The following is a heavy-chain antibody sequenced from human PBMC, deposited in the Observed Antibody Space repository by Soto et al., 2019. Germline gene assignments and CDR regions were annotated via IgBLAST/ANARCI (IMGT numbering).Heavy chain of an antibody. CDR3: ASTRANLGEFSLYYYDY. J-gene: IGHJ4*02. Sequence: SETLSLTCTVSGGSISSSSYYWGWIRQPPGKGLEWIGSIYYSGSTYYNPSLKSRVTISVDTSKNQFSLKLSSVTAADTAVYYCASTRANLGEFSLYYYDYWGQGTLVTVSS. D-gene: IGHD3-16*02. CDR1: GGSISSSSYY. V-gene: IGHV4-39*01. CDR2: IYYSGST.